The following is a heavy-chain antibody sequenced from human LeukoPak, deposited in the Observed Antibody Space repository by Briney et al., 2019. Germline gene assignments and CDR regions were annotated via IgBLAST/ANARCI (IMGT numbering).Heavy chain of an antibody. V-gene: IGHV1-46*01. Sequence: ASVKVSCKASGYIFTSYCMHWVLQAPGQGLEWVGVINPTGGSTTYAQKFQGRVTMTRDMSTSTVYMELRSLRSEDTALYYCARSVYSFDNWIDPWGQGTLVTVSS. CDR3: ARSVYSFDNWIDP. D-gene: IGHD5/OR15-5a*01. CDR1: GYIFTSYC. J-gene: IGHJ5*02. CDR2: INPTGGST.